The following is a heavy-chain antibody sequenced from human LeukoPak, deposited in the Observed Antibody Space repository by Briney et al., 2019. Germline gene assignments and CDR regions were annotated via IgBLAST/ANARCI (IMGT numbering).Heavy chain of an antibody. J-gene: IGHJ4*02. CDR3: AREIRAYFDY. CDR1: GDSINSGGYY. CDR2: IYNSGRT. V-gene: IGHV4-31*03. Sequence: SQTLSLTCTVSGDSINSGGYYWSWIRQPPGKGLEWIGCIYNSGRTYYNPSLKSRLTVSVDTSKNQFSLNLNSVTAADTAVYFCAREIRAYFDYWSQGTLVTVSS. D-gene: IGHD4-17*01.